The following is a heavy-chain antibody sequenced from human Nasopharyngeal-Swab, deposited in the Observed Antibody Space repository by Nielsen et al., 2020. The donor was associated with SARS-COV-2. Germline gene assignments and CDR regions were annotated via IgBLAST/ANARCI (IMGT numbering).Heavy chain of an antibody. CDR2: IKTDGGET. CDR3: TTAVRGSAFYY. D-gene: IGHD3-10*01. Sequence: WIRQPPGKGLEWVANIKTDGGETYYLGSVRGRFTISRDNAENSLYLQMTSLRVEDSAVYYCTTAVRGSAFYYWGQGTVVTVSS. J-gene: IGHJ4*02. V-gene: IGHV3-7*01.